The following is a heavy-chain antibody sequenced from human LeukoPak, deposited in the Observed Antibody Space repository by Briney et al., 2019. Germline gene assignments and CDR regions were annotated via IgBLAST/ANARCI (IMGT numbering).Heavy chain of an antibody. D-gene: IGHD3-3*01. V-gene: IGHV4-59*11. CDR3: ARRYYDFWSGFDAFDI. CDR2: IYYSGST. CDR1: GGSISSHY. Sequence: SETLSLTCTVSGGSISSHYWSWIRQRPGKGLEWIGYIYYSGSTNYNPSLKSRVTISVDTSKNQFSLKLSSVTAADTAVYYCARRYYDFWSGFDAFDIWGQGTMVTVSS. J-gene: IGHJ3*02.